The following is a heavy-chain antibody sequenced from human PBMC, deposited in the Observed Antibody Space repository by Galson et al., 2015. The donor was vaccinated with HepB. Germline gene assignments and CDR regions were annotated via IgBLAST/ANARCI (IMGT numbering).Heavy chain of an antibody. Sequence: SLRLSCAASGFTFSSYGMHWVRQAPGKGLEWVAVISYDGSNKYYADSVKGRFTISRDNSKNTLYLQMNSLRAEDTAVYYCAKLLFRVGSYYDFWSGYSVDYWGQGTLVTVSS. CDR1: GFTFSSYG. D-gene: IGHD3-3*01. J-gene: IGHJ4*02. CDR3: AKLLFRVGSYYDFWSGYSVDY. V-gene: IGHV3-30*18. CDR2: ISYDGSNK.